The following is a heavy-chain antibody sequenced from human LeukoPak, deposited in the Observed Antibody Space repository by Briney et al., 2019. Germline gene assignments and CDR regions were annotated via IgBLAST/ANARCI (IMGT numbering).Heavy chain of an antibody. Sequence: PSETLSLTCTVSVGSISSGGYYWSWIRQPPGKGLEWIGYIYYSGSTYYNPSLKSRVTISVDTYKHQFSLKLSSVTAADTAVYYCARARSGAYHWSDYWGQGTLVTVSS. D-gene: IGHD4-17*01. V-gene: IGHV4-30-4*01. J-gene: IGHJ4*02. CDR1: VGSISSGGYY. CDR3: ARARSGAYHWSDY. CDR2: IYYSGST.